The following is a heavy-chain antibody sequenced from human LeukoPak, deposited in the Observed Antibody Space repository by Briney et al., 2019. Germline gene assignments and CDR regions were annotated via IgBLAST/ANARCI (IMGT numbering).Heavy chain of an antibody. D-gene: IGHD3-10*01. CDR2: INPNSGGT. CDR1: GYTFIGYY. J-gene: IGHJ4*02. CDR3: ARYSVVISE. Sequence: ASVKVCCKASGYTFIGYYMHWVRQAPGQGLEWMGWINPNSGGTNYAQKFQGRVTMTRDSSISTAYMELSRLRSDDTAIYYCARYSVVISEWGQGTLVTVSS. V-gene: IGHV1-2*02.